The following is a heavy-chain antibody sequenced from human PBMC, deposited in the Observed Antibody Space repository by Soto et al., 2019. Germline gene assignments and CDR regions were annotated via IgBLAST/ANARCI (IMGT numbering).Heavy chain of an antibody. CDR2: INPTTGST. CDR1: GYTFTNYY. CDR3: SRDRADSSGYYYDR. J-gene: IGHJ4*02. D-gene: IGHD3-22*01. Sequence: ASVKVSCKASGYTFTNYYMHWVRQAPRQGLEWMGIINPTTGSTVYAQKFEGRVTMTWVTSTRTVYMELRNLRSDDPVVYYCSRDRADSSGYYYDRWGQGTQVTVSS. V-gene: IGHV1-46*01.